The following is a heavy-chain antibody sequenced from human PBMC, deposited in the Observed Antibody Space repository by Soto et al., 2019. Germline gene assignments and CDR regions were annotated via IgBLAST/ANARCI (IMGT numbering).Heavy chain of an antibody. CDR3: ARVETSGIHYFDY. CDR1: GDSVNSYY. J-gene: IGHJ4*02. V-gene: IGHV4-59*02. Sequence: PSETLSLTCTVTGDSVNSYYWSWMRQPPGKGLECMGYVYYSGSTNYNPSLKSRVTISVDTSKSQISLRLKSVTAADTAVYYCARVETSGIHYFDYWGQGSLVTVSS. CDR2: VYYSGST. D-gene: IGHD6-13*01.